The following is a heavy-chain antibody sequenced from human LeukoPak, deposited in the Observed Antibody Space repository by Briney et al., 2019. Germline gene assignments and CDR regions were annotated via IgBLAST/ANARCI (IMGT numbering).Heavy chain of an antibody. CDR1: GGSISNYF. CDR3: ARGEGSSIYYYMDV. Sequence: SETLSLTCTVSGGSISNYFWRWIRQPPGKGLEWIGYMYYSGSTDYNPSLKSRLTTSVDTSKNQFSLKLSSVTAADTAVYYCARGEGSSIYYYMDVWGKGTPVTVSS. CDR2: MYYSGST. D-gene: IGHD6-13*01. J-gene: IGHJ6*03. V-gene: IGHV4-59*01.